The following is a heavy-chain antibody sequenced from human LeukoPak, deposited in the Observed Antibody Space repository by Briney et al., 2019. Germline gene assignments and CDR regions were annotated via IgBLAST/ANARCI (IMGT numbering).Heavy chain of an antibody. V-gene: IGHV3-30-3*01. D-gene: IGHD3-22*01. CDR1: GFTFSSYA. Sequence: GGSLRLSCAASGFTFSSYAMHWVRQAPGKGLEWVAVISYDGSNKYYADSVKGRFTISRDNSKNTLYLQMNSLRAEDTAVYYCAGDGSYDSSGYHFDYWGQGTLVTVSS. J-gene: IGHJ4*02. CDR2: ISYDGSNK. CDR3: AGDGSYDSSGYHFDY.